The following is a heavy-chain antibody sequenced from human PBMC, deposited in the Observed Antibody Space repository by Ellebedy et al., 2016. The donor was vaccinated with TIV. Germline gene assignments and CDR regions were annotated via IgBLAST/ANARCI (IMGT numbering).Heavy chain of an antibody. D-gene: IGHD2-15*01. V-gene: IGHV5-51*01. CDR3: ARRYCSGRTCYFVFDI. CDR2: IYPGDSDT. Sequence: PGGSLRLSCKGSGYSFTSYWVGWVRQMPGKGLEWMGIIYPGDSDTRYSTSFQGEVTISADKSISTAYLQWRSLKASDTAMYYCARRYCSGRTCYFVFDIWGQGTMVTVSS. J-gene: IGHJ3*02. CDR1: GYSFTSYW.